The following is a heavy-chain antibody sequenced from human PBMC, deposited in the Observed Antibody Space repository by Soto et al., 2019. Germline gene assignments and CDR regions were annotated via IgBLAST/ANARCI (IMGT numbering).Heavy chain of an antibody. Sequence: GGSLRLSCAASGFTFGIYDMHWVRQATGKGLEWVLTINTAGDTYSPGSVKGRFTISRENAKNSLYLQMNSLRVDDTAVYFCVRGRDSGLYYFDSWGQGTLVTVSS. V-gene: IGHV3-13*01. J-gene: IGHJ4*02. CDR3: VRGRDSGLYYFDS. CDR1: GFTFGIYD. D-gene: IGHD2-21*01. CDR2: INTAGDT.